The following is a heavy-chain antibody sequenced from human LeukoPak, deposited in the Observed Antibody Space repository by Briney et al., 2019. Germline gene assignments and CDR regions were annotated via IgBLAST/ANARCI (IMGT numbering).Heavy chain of an antibody. V-gene: IGHV4-39*07. CDR1: GGSISSSSYY. Sequence: SETLSLTCTVSGGSISSSSYYWGWIRQPPGKGLEWIGSIYYSGSTYYNPSLKSRVTISVDTSKNQFSLKLSSVTAADTAVYYCAREVWTAMVYDYWGQGTLVTVSS. D-gene: IGHD5-18*01. CDR3: AREVWTAMVYDY. CDR2: IYYSGST. J-gene: IGHJ4*02.